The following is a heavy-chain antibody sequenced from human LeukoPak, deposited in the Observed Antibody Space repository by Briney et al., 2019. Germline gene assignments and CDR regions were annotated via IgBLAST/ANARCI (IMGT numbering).Heavy chain of an antibody. CDR3: ARASTTAARRDWFDP. D-gene: IGHD6-6*01. V-gene: IGHV1-2*02. Sequence: ASVKVSCKASGYTFTGYYMHWVRQAPGQGLEWMGWINPNSGGTNYAQKFQGRVTMTRDTSISTAYMELSRLRSDDTAVYYCARASTTAARRDWFDPWGQGTLVTVSS. J-gene: IGHJ5*02. CDR1: GYTFTGYY. CDR2: INPNSGGT.